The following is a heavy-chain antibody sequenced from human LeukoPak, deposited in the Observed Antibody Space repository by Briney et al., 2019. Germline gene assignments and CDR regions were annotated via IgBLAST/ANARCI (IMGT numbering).Heavy chain of an antibody. J-gene: IGHJ4*02. CDR1: GFTFSNAW. Sequence: GGSLRLSCAASGFTFSNAWMSWVRQAPGKGLEWVGRIKSKTDGGTTDYAAPVKGRFTISRDDSKNTLYLQMNSLKTEDTAVYYCTTVGFFSVDPYFITSTENDYWGQGTLVTVSS. CDR3: TTVGFFSVDPYFITSTENDY. CDR2: IKSKTDGGTT. D-gene: IGHD1-20*01. V-gene: IGHV3-15*01.